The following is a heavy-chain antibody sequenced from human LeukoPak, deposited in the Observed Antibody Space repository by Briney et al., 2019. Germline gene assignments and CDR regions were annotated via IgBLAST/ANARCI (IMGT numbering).Heavy chain of an antibody. Sequence: PGGSLRLSCATSGFTFSSYAMNWVRQAPGKGLEWVSGVRGSGGSTYYADSVKGRFTISRDNSKNTLYLQMNSLRAEDTALYYCSKGVAAAPTPQPFDYWGQGTLVTVSS. CDR1: GFTFSSYA. CDR2: VRGSGGST. D-gene: IGHD2-2*01. J-gene: IGHJ4*02. CDR3: SKGVAAAPTPQPFDY. V-gene: IGHV3-23*01.